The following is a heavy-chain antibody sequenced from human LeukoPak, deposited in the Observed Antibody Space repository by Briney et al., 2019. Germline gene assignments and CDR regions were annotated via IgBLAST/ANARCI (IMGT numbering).Heavy chain of an antibody. J-gene: IGHJ4*02. CDR1: GGTFSSYA. Sequence: SVKVSCKASGGTFSSYAISWVRQAPGQGLEWMGRIIPILGTANYAQKFQGRVTITTDGSTSTAYMELSSLRSEDTAVYYCAVSRADSSGYYSDYWGQGTLVTVSS. V-gene: IGHV1-69*05. D-gene: IGHD3-22*01. CDR2: IIPILGTA. CDR3: AVSRADSSGYYSDY.